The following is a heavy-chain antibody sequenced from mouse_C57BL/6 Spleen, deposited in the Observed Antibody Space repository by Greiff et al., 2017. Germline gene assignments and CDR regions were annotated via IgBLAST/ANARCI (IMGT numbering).Heavy chain of an antibody. J-gene: IGHJ1*03. CDR3: ATGNFFDV. V-gene: IGHV1-82*01. CDR2: IYPGDGDT. Sequence: VQLQESGPELVKPGASVKISCKASGYAFSSSWMNWVKQRPGKGLEWIGRIYPGDGDTNYNGKFKGKATLTADKSSSTAYMQLSSLTSEDSAIYFCATGNFFDVWGTGTTVTVSS. D-gene: IGHD1-1*01. CDR1: GYAFSSSW.